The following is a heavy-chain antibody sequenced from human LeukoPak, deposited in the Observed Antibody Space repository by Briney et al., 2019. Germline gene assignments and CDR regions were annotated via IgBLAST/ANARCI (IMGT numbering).Heavy chain of an antibody. J-gene: IGHJ1*01. CDR2: IYPGDSDT. V-gene: IGHV5-51*01. CDR1: GYSFTSYW. Sequence: GESLKISCKGSGYSFTSYWIGWVRQMPGEGLEWMGIIYPGDSDTRYSPSFRGQVIISAVKSIRTAYLQWTSLKASDTAMYYCARHTGEGSHFQHWGQGSLVTVSS. D-gene: IGHD3-16*01. CDR3: ARHTGEGSHFQH.